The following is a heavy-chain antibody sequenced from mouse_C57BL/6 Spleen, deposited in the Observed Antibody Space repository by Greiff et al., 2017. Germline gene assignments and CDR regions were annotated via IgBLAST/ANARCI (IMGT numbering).Heavy chain of an antibody. CDR2: IYPSDSET. CDR1: GYTFTSYW. J-gene: IGHJ2*01. V-gene: IGHV1-61*01. Sequence: QVQLQQPGAELVRPGSSVKLSCKASGYTFTSYWMAWVKQRPGQGLEWIGNIYPSDSETHYNQKFKDKATLTVDKSSSTAYMQLSSLTSEDSAVYYCARGDGNYEYYFDDWGQGTTLTVSS. CDR3: ARGDGNYEYYFDD. D-gene: IGHD2-1*01.